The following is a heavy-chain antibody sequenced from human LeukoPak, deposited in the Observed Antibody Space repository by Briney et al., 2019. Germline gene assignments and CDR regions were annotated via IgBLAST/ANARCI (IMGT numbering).Heavy chain of an antibody. CDR2: ISYDGSNK. J-gene: IGHJ4*02. CDR1: GFTFISYG. V-gene: IGHV3-30*18. D-gene: IGHD7-27*01. CDR3: AKDGGLWVSAHWGDS. Sequence: GGSLRLSCAASGFTFISYGMHWVRQAPGKGLEWVAVISYDGSNKYYADSVKGRFTISRDNSKNTLYLQMNSLRAEDTAVYYCAKDGGLWVSAHWGDSWGRGTLVTVSS.